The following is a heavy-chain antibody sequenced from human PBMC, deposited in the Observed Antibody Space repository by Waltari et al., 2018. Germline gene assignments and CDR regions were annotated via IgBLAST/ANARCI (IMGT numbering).Heavy chain of an antibody. CDR3: ASQTITIFGVVRFDY. V-gene: IGHV4-39*01. D-gene: IGHD3-3*01. Sequence: QLQLQESGPGLVKPSETLSLTCTVSGGSISSSSYYWGWIRQPPGKGLEWIGSIYYSGSTYYNQSLKSRVTISVDTSKNQFSLKLSSVTAADTAVYYCASQTITIFGVVRFDYWGQGTLVTVSS. CDR2: IYYSGST. J-gene: IGHJ4*02. CDR1: GGSISSSSYY.